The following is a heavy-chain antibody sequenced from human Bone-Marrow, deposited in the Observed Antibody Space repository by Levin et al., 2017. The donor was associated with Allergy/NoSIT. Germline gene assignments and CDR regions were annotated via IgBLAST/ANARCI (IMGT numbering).Heavy chain of an antibody. CDR1: GLTFSRFW. J-gene: IGHJ2*01. V-gene: IGHV3-7*01. Sequence: ETLSLTCAASGLTFSRFWMYWVRRAPGKGLEWVANIKKDGSEEYYVDSVRGRFIISRDNARNSLYLHMNSLRAEDTAVYFCVSTYGSGSYSNWYFDLWGRGALVTVSS. D-gene: IGHD3-10*01. CDR2: IKKDGSEE. CDR3: VSTYGSGSYSNWYFDL.